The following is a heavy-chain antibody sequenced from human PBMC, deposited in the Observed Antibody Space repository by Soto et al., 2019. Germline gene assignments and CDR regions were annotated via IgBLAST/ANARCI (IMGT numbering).Heavy chain of an antibody. CDR1: GGAFSGLY. D-gene: IGHD4-17*01. V-gene: IGHV4-34*01. Sequence: ASETLSLTRAVYGGAFSGLYRRWIRQPPGKGLEWIGEINHSGSTNYNPSLKSRVTISVDTSKNQFSLKLSSVTAADTAVYYCARNYGDYDAFDIWGQGTMVTVSS. CDR3: ARNYGDYDAFDI. CDR2: INHSGST. J-gene: IGHJ3*02.